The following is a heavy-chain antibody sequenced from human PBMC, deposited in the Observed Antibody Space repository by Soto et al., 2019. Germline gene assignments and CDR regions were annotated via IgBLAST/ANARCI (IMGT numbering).Heavy chain of an antibody. D-gene: IGHD3-10*01. CDR3: AIRTYGLGLYS. V-gene: IGHV4-61*08. CDR2: ISSRGKT. CDR1: GGSVGSGDFY. Sequence: SETLSLTCTVSGGSVGSGDFYWSWLRQPPGKGLELIGCISSRGKTDYTPSLKSRVRISVDTSKNQFSLRLTSVTAADTAVYYCAIRTYGLGLYSWGRGALVTVSS. J-gene: IGHJ4*02.